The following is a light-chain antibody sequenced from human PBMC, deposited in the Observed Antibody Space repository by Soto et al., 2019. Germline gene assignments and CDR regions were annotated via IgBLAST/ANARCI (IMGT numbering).Light chain of an antibody. V-gene: IGKV1-12*01. Sequence: DIQMTQSPSSVSASVGDRVSITCRASQTVYRCVAWYQQKPGRAPNLLIYDVSNLHNGVPSRFSGSGSGTEFTLTISRRQPEDSATYFCQRAKDFPLAFGGGTRVEVK. CDR1: QTVYRC. J-gene: IGKJ4*01. CDR3: QRAKDFPLA. CDR2: DVS.